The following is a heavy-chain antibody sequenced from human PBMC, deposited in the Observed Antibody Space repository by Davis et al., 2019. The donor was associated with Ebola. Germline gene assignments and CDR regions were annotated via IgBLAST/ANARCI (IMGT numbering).Heavy chain of an antibody. V-gene: IGHV3-48*02. CDR3: ARGGVVPAAIRRRVSRENWFDP. CDR2: ISSSSSTI. CDR1: GFTFSSYS. J-gene: IGHJ5*02. D-gene: IGHD2-2*02. Sequence: GESLKISCAASGFTFSSYSMNWVRQAPGKGLEWVSYISSSSSTIYYADSVKGRFTISRDNAKNSLYLQMNSLRDEDTAVYYCARGGVVPAAIRRRVSRENWFDPWGQGTLVTVSS.